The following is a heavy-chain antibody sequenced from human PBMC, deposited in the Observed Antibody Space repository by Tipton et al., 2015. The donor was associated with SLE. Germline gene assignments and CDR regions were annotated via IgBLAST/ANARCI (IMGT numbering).Heavy chain of an antibody. Sequence: TLSLTCAVYGGSFSGYYWSWIRQPPGKGLEWIGEINHSGSTNYNPSLKSRVTISVDTSKNQFSLKLSSVTAADTAVYYCARGARYSDILTGYSGDYWFDPVGQRTLVTVSS. CDR2: INHSGST. V-gene: IGHV4-34*01. CDR1: GGSFSGYY. D-gene: IGHD3-9*01. J-gene: IGHJ5*02. CDR3: ARGARYSDILTGYSGDYWFDP.